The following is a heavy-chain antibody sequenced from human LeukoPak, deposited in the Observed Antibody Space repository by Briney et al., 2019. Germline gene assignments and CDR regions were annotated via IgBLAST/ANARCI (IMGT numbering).Heavy chain of an antibody. CDR1: GGSISGSNYY. CDR3: ARRRSIAARPGYLDY. V-gene: IGHV4-39*01. Sequence: SETLSLTCTVSGGSISGSNYYWGWIRQPPGKGLEWIGSIYYSGSTYYNPSLKSRVTISVDTSKNQFSLKLSSVTAADTAVYYCARRRSIAARPGYLDYWGQGTLVTVSS. D-gene: IGHD6-6*01. CDR2: IYYSGST. J-gene: IGHJ4*02.